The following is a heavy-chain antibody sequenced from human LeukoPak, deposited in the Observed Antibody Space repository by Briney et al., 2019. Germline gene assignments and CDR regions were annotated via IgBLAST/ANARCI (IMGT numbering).Heavy chain of an antibody. D-gene: IGHD3-22*01. CDR2: ISWNSGSI. J-gene: IGHJ4*02. CDR3: AKSLKTYYDSSGYDSFLDY. Sequence: GGSLRLSCAASGFTFDDYAMHWVRQAPGKGLEWVSGISWNSGSIGYADSMKGRFTISRDNAKNSLYLQMNSLRAEDMALYYCAKSLKTYYDSSGYDSFLDYWGQGTLVTVSS. CDR1: GFTFDDYA. V-gene: IGHV3-9*03.